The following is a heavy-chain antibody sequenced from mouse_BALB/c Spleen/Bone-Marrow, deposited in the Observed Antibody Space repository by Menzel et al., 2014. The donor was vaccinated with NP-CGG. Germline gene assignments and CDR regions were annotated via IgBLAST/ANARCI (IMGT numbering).Heavy chain of an antibody. CDR3: VREGYFYAMDY. V-gene: IGHV2-9*02. CDR1: GFSLTSYG. J-gene: IGHJ4*01. CDR2: MWAGGDI. Sequence: QVTLKECGPGLVAPSQSLSITCTVSGFSLTSYGVHWVRQPPGKGLEWLGVMWAGGDISYNSALMSRLIISKDSSKSQVFLKMNSLQTDDTAMYYCVREGYFYAMDYWGQGTSVTVSS.